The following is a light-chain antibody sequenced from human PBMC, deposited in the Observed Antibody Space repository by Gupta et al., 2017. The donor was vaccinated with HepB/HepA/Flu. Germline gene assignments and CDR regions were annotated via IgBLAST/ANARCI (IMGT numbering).Light chain of an antibody. CDR2: GND. Sequence: QSVLTQPPSVSGAPGQRVTISCTGSSSNTGAGYDVHWYQQLPGTPPKLLIYGNDNRPSGVPDRFSGSKSDTSASLAITGLQAEEEADYYCQSYDDTLSGHVVFGGGTKLTVL. CDR3: QSYDDTLSGHVV. J-gene: IGLJ2*01. CDR1: SSNTGAGYD. V-gene: IGLV1-40*01.